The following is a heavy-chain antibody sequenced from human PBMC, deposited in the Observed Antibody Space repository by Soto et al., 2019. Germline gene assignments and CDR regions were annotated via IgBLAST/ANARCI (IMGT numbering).Heavy chain of an antibody. Sequence: QVHLQESGPGLVKPSETLSLTCSVSGGSINNHYWSWIRQPPGKGLEWIGYVYYTGSTNHNPSLKCRVTMSVDTSKNQFSLNLTSLTAADTAIYYCARANWYSEYWGQGTLVTVSS. V-gene: IGHV4-59*11. CDR1: GGSINNHY. CDR2: VYYTGST. D-gene: IGHD7-27*01. CDR3: ARANWYSEY. J-gene: IGHJ4*02.